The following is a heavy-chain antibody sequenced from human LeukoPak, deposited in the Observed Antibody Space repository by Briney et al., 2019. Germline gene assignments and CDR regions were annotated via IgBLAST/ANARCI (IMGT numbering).Heavy chain of an antibody. J-gene: IGHJ4*02. V-gene: IGHV1-3*03. Sequence: ASVRVSCKASGYTFTSYAMHRVRQAPGQRVEWMGGIEAGNGNTKYSQEFQGRVTITRDTSASTAYMELSSLRSVDMAVYYCARGRYCSSTSCYPPFVYWGQGTLVPVSS. CDR3: ARGRYCSSTSCYPPFVY. D-gene: IGHD2-2*01. CDR2: IEAGNGNT. CDR1: GYTFTSYA.